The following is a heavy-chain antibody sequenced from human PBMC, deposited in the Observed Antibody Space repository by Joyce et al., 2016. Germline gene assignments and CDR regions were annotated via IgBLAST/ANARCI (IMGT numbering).Heavy chain of an antibody. Sequence: EVQLVQSGAEVKKPGTTVRISCKVSGYTFTAYYMHWVKQAPGKGLEWLGLLDPEDGETMYSEKFQARVTITADTSLDTVYMELTSLKSEDTAVYYCATRGSSGAYEYWGQGTLVTVSS. V-gene: IGHV1-69-2*01. D-gene: IGHD3-10*01. CDR2: LDPEDGET. CDR1: GYTFTAYY. J-gene: IGHJ4*02. CDR3: ATRGSSGAYEY.